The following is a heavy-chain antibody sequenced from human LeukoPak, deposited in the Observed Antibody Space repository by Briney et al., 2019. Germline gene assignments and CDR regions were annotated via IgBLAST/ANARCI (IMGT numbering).Heavy chain of an antibody. J-gene: IGHJ4*02. CDR1: GFTVSSNW. Sequence: GGSLRLSCAAAGFTVSSNWMSWVRQAAGKGLEWVANIKQNGSEKYYMDSVKGRFTISRDNAKNPLYLQMNSLRAEDTAVYYCATQDGDLDYWGQGTLVTVSS. V-gene: IGHV3-7*01. CDR3: ATQDGDLDY. D-gene: IGHD4-17*01. CDR2: IKQNGSEK.